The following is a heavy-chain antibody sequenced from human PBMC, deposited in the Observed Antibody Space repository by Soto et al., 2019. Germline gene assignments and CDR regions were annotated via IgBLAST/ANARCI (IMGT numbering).Heavy chain of an antibody. CDR1: GFTFNSYN. CDR2: SSSGSNTI. V-gene: IGHV3-48*01. Sequence: EVQLVESGGGLVQMGGSLRLSCAASGFTFNSYNMNWVRQAPGRGLAWVSYSSSGSNTIYYADSVKGRFTVARDSAQNSLYLRTNRLAAGDAAVYYCARGVGALLFSGFWGQGPLVTLSS. J-gene: IGHJ4*02. D-gene: IGHD1-26*01. CDR3: ARGVGALLFSGF.